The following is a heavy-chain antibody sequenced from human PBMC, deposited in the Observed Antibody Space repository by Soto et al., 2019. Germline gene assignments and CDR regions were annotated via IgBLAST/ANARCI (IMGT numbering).Heavy chain of an antibody. CDR3: ARQGAAGLGMDV. Sequence: QVQLQESGPGLVKPSETLSLTCTVSGGSISSYFWSWIRQPAGKGLEWIGRIFTSGSTNYNPSLKSRVTMSLDTSKNQFSLSLSSVTAADTAVYYCARQGAAGLGMDVWGQGTTVTVSS. V-gene: IGHV4-4*07. CDR2: IFTSGST. CDR1: GGSISSYF. J-gene: IGHJ6*02.